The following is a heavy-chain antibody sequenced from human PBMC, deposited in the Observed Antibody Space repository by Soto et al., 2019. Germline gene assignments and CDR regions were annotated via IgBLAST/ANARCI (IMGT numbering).Heavy chain of an antibody. J-gene: IGHJ5*02. CDR1: GGSISSYY. CDR2: IYYSGST. V-gene: IGHV4-59*01. Sequence: TSETLSLTCTASGGSISSYYWSWIRQPPGKGLEWIGYIYYSGSTNYNPSLKSRVTISVDTSKNQFSLKLSSVTAADTAVYYCAREVGDYDYIWGSYRRYNWFDPWGQGTLVTVSS. D-gene: IGHD3-16*02. CDR3: AREVGDYDYIWGSYRRYNWFDP.